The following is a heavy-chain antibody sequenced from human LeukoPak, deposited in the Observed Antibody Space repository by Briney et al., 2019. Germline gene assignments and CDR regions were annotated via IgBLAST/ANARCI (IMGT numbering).Heavy chain of an antibody. CDR2: ISAYNGNT. D-gene: IGHD6-13*01. V-gene: IGHV1-18*01. CDR1: GYPFTSYG. CDR3: ARDKGFVAAAGD. J-gene: IGHJ4*02. Sequence: ASVKVSCKASGYPFTSYGISWVRQAPGQGLEWMGWISAYNGNTNYAQKLQGRVTMTRDTSTSTVYMELSSLSSEDTAVYYCARDKGFVAAAGDWGQGTLVTVSS.